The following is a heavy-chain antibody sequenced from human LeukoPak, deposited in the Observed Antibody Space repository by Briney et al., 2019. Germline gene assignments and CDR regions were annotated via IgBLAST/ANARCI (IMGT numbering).Heavy chain of an antibody. CDR3: ARTSDILTGYFDYYFDY. CDR1: GFTFSSYW. D-gene: IGHD3-9*01. Sequence: GGSLRLSCAASGFTFSSYWMSWVRQAPGKGLEWVANIKQDGSEKYYVDSVKGRFTISRDNSKNTLYLQMNSLRAEDTAVYYCARTSDILTGYFDYYFDYWGQGTLVTVSS. J-gene: IGHJ4*02. V-gene: IGHV3-7*03. CDR2: IKQDGSEK.